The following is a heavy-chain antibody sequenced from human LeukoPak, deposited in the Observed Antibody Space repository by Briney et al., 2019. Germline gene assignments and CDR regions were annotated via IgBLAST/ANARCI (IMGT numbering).Heavy chain of an antibody. Sequence: GRSLRLSCAVSGFTFSSYWMTWARHAPGKGLEWVASINHNAKVNYYVDSVKGRFTISRDNAKNSLYMQMSNLRAGDTAVYFCARGGGMDVWGQGATVTVSS. D-gene: IGHD3-16*01. CDR2: INHNAKVN. J-gene: IGHJ6*02. V-gene: IGHV3-7*03. CDR3: ARGGGMDV. CDR1: GFTFSSYW.